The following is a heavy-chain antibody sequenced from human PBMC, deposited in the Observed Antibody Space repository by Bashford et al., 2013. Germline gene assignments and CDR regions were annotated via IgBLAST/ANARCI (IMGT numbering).Heavy chain of an antibody. Sequence: GGSLRLSCTTSGFTFSSHWMTWVRQAPGKGLEWVANIKQGGSQTYYVDSVRGRFTISRDDAKNSLYLQMHSLRAEDTAVYYCARLPGEDSNFDSWGQGTLVTVSS. CDR3: ARLPGEDSNFDS. CDR2: IKQGGSQT. CDR1: GFTFSSHW. J-gene: IGHJ4*02. V-gene: IGHV3-7*01.